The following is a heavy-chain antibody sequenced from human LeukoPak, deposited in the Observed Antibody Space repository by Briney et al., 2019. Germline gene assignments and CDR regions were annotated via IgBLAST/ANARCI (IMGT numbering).Heavy chain of an antibody. J-gene: IGHJ4*02. CDR2: MFHTGST. Sequence: PSETLSLTCTVSGGSISSYYLSWIRQPPGKGLEWIGYMFHTGSTSYNPSLKSRVTLSMDTSKLQFSLKLTSVTAADTAVYYCAREGGKQWLVFDYWGQGALVTVSS. CDR1: GGSISSYY. CDR3: AREGGKQWLVFDY. V-gene: IGHV4-59*01. D-gene: IGHD6-19*01.